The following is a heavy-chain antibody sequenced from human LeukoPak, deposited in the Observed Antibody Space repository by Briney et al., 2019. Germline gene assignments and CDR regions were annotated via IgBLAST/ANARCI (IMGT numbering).Heavy chain of an antibody. CDR2: IKPKNGDT. D-gene: IGHD1-1*01. CDR1: GYTFDDEL. J-gene: IGHJ5*02. Sequence: ASVTVSCKASGYTFDDELIHWVRQPPGLGLEGMGSIKPKNGDTTYAQRFQGSFTLTRDTSISTAYMDLRRLKSDDSAVYYCARRVQKLLGTSWFDPWGQGTLVTVSA. CDR3: ARRVQKLLGTSWFDP. V-gene: IGHV1-2*02.